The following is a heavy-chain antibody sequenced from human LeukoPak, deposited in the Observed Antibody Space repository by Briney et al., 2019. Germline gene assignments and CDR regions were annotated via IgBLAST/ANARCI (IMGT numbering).Heavy chain of an antibody. CDR2: IYTSGTT. J-gene: IGHJ4*02. D-gene: IGHD4-23*01. CDR1: GGSISNYY. CDR3: ASRVKGGGGNSD. V-gene: IGHV4-4*07. Sequence: PSETLSLTCTVSGGSISNYYWTWIRQPAGKGLEWIGRIYTSGTTTYNPSLKSRVTMSVDTSKNQFSLKLSSVTAADTAVYYCASRVKGGGGNSDWGQGTLVTVSS.